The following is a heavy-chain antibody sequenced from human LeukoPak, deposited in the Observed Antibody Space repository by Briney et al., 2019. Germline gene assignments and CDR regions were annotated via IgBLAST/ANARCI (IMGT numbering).Heavy chain of an antibody. D-gene: IGHD3-3*01. V-gene: IGHV3-23*01. Sequence: PGGSLRLSCAASGFTFSSYAMSWVRQAPGKGLEWVSAISGRGGSTYYADSVKGRFTISRDNSKNTLYLQMNSLRAEDTAVYYCAKEEGFRDFWSGYPLYYYYGMDVWGQGTTVTVSS. CDR3: AKEEGFRDFWSGYPLYYYYGMDV. CDR1: GFTFSSYA. J-gene: IGHJ6*02. CDR2: ISGRGGST.